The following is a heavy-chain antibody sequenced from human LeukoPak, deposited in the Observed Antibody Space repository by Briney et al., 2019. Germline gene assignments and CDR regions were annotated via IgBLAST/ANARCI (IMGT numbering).Heavy chain of an antibody. CDR2: IYDSGST. D-gene: IGHD3-3*01. J-gene: IGHJ3*02. Sequence: SETLSLTCTVSGGSIRSSYYYWGWIRQPPGKGLEWIGSIYDSGSTYYNPSLKSRVTISVDTSKNQFSLKLSSVTAADTAVYYCARTVRDFWSGYQRIAFDIWGQGTMVTVSS. CDR3: ARTVRDFWSGYQRIAFDI. CDR1: GGSIRSSYYY. V-gene: IGHV4-39*07.